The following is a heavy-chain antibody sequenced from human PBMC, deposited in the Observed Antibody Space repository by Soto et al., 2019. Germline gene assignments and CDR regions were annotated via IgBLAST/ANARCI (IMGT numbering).Heavy chain of an antibody. CDR3: ARDGSLDYLFGKLYYSAGVDV. CDR1: GGSVSSGSYY. J-gene: IGHJ6*02. D-gene: IGHD3-9*01. Sequence: SETLSLTCTVSGGSVSSGSYYWSWIRQPPGKGLECIGYISNSGTTKYNTSLKSRVTISMDTSKNQFSLMLSSVTAADTAVYYCARDGSLDYLFGKLYYSAGVDVWGQGTTVTVSS. V-gene: IGHV4-61*01. CDR2: ISNSGTT.